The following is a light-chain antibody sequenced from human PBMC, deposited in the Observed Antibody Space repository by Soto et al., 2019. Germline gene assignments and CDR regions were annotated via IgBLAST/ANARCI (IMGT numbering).Light chain of an antibody. CDR2: GAS. CDR1: QSVSSSY. Sequence: EIVLTQSPGTLSLSPGERATLSCRASQSVSSSYLAWYQQKPGQAPRLLIYGASSRATGIPDRFSGSGSGTDFTLTISRLEPEDFAVYYCQQYGISPRTVGQGTQVEIK. CDR3: QQYGISPRT. V-gene: IGKV3-20*01. J-gene: IGKJ1*01.